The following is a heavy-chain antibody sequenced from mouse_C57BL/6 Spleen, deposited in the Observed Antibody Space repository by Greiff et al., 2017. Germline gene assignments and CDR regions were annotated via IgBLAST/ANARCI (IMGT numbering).Heavy chain of an antibody. CDR2: IWGDGST. CDR1: GFSLTSYG. Sequence: VQLQQSGPGLVAPSQSLSITCTVSGFSLTSYGVSWVRQPPGKGLEWLGVIWGDGSTNYHSALISRLSISKDNSKSHVFLKLNSLQTADTATYYCAIYGSSYAWFAYWGQGTLVTVSA. D-gene: IGHD1-1*01. V-gene: IGHV2-3*01. CDR3: AIYGSSYAWFAY. J-gene: IGHJ3*01.